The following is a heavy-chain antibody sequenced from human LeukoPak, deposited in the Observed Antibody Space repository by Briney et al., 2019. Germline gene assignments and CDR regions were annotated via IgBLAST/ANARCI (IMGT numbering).Heavy chain of an antibody. Sequence: GRSLRLSCAASGFTFSSYAMHWVRQAPGKGLEWVAVIYSDGSTYYVDSVKGRFTISRDNSKNTLYLQMNSLTVEDTAVYYCARGRNSFGIASSSWSHDVFDIWGQGTMVTVSS. CDR2: IYSDGST. J-gene: IGHJ3*02. CDR1: GFTFSSYA. V-gene: IGHV3-53*01. D-gene: IGHD6-13*01. CDR3: ARGRNSFGIASSSWSHDVFDI.